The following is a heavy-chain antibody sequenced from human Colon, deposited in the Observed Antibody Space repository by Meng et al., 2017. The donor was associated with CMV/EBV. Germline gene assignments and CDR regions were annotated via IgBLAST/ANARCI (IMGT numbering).Heavy chain of an antibody. J-gene: IGHJ6*02. V-gene: IGHV3-21*01. CDR3: ARTVEPPSAELDFYYSGMDA. CDR2: IGSNSSSI. Sequence: GGSLRLSCAASGFTSGFTFSSYAMNWVRQAPGKGLEWVSFIGSNSSSIYYADSVKGRFTISRDNARRSLFLQMNSLRDEDAGVYFCARTVEPPSAELDFYYSGMDAWGQGTTVTVSS. D-gene: IGHD1-7*01. CDR1: GFTFSSYA.